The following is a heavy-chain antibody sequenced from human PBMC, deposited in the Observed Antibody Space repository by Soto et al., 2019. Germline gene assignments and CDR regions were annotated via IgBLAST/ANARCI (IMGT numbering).Heavy chain of an antibody. CDR1: GYTFNGYY. Sequence: ASVKVSCKASGYTFNGYYMHWVRQAPGQGLEWMGWINPNSGGTNYAQKFQGWVTMTRDTSISTAYMELSRLRSDDTAVYYCARVSKGPYYYESSGYYYFDYWGKGTLDTVSS. J-gene: IGHJ4*02. CDR2: INPNSGGT. V-gene: IGHV1-2*04. D-gene: IGHD3-22*01. CDR3: ARVSKGPYYYESSGYYYFDY.